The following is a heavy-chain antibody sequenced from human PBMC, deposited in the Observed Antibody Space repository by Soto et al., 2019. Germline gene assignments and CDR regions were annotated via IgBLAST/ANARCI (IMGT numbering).Heavy chain of an antibody. V-gene: IGHV3-7*01. J-gene: IGHJ4*02. CDR3: ERRDLFGVVIHPFDY. D-gene: IGHD3-3*01. Sequence: EVQLVESGGGLVQPGGSLGLSCAASGFTFSSYWMSWVRQAPGKGLEWVANIKQDGSEKYYVDSVQGRFTISRDNTKNSLYLQMNSLRAEDTAVYYCERRDLFGVVIHPFDYWGQGNLVTVSS. CDR1: GFTFSSYW. CDR2: IKQDGSEK.